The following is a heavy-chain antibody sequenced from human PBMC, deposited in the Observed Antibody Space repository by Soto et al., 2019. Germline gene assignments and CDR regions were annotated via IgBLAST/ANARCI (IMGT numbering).Heavy chain of an antibody. CDR2: INPNSGGT. J-gene: IGHJ6*02. CDR3: ARDLAAAGRYYYYGMDV. CDR1: GYTFTGYY. Sequence: GASVKVSCKASGYTFTGYYMHWVRQAPGQGLEWMGWINPNSGGTNYAQKFQGWVTMTRDTSISTAYMELSRLRSDDTAVYYCARDLAAAGRYYYYGMDVWGQGTTVTVSS. D-gene: IGHD6-13*01. V-gene: IGHV1-2*04.